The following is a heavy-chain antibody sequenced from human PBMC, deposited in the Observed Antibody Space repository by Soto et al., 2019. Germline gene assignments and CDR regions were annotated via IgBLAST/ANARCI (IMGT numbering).Heavy chain of an antibody. CDR2: INAGNGNK. CDR3: ASHCSVWDL. V-gene: IGHV1-3*01. CDR1: GFPYTSYP. J-gene: IGHJ4*01. D-gene: IGHD3-16*01. Sequence: ASGKIYCKTTGFPYTSYPYHLSRSATEKRLEWMGWINAGNGNKKYSQKFQGRVTITRDTSASTAHMELSSLRSEDTAVYYCASHCSVWDLWVQGTLVTVSP.